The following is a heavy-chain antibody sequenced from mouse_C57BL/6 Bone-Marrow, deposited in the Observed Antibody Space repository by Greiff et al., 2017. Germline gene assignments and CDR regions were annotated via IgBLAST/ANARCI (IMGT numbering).Heavy chain of an antibody. J-gene: IGHJ2*01. D-gene: IGHD4-1*01. Sequence: QVQLKESGAELVRPGASVKMSCKASGYTFTGYSMHWVKQRPGQGLEWIGYINPSGGYTKYNQKFKDKATLTADKSSSTAYMQLSSLTSEDAAVYSCARRLSGTREDYWGRGTALTVSA. CDR1: GYTFTGYS. V-gene: IGHV1-4*01. CDR2: INPSGGYT. CDR3: ARRLSGTREDY.